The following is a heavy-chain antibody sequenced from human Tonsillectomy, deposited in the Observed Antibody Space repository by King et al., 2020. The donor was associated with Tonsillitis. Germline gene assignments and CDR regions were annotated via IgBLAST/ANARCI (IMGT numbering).Heavy chain of an antibody. D-gene: IGHD6-19*01. CDR2: MYSGSTT. CDR1: GFTVGTTY. CDR3: ARDRSSGWFSLDY. Sequence: VQLVESGGGLIQPGGSLRLSCAASGFTVGTTYMNWVRQAPGKGLEWGSVMYSGSTTYYADSVKGRFTISRDNAKNTLYLQMNNLRVDDTAVYYCARDRSSGWFSLDYWGQGTLVTVSS. J-gene: IGHJ4*02. V-gene: IGHV3-53*01.